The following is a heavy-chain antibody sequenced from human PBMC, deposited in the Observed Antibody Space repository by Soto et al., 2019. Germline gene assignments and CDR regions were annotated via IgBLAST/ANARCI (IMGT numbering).Heavy chain of an antibody. CDR2: IYYSGST. Sequence: QVQLQESGPGLVKPSQTLSLTCTVSGGSISRGGYYWSWIRQHPGKGLEWIGYIYYSGSTFYNPSLKSRINLSANMSKSQFSLELSSVTAADTAVYYCARGGKGFDYWGQGTLVTVSS. V-gene: IGHV4-31*03. CDR1: GGSISRGGYY. J-gene: IGHJ4*02. D-gene: IGHD2-15*01. CDR3: ARGGKGFDY.